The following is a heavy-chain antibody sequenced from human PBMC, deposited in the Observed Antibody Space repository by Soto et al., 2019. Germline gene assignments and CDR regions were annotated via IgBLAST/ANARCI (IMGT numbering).Heavy chain of an antibody. Sequence: ASVKVSCKASGYTFTSYDINWVRQATGQGLEWMGWMNPNSGNTGYAQKFQGRVTMTRNTSISTAYMELSSLRSEDTAVYYCARGVLAAAPYYYYYYMDVWGKGTTVTVSS. CDR2: MNPNSGNT. J-gene: IGHJ6*03. D-gene: IGHD6-13*01. V-gene: IGHV1-8*01. CDR1: GYTFTSYD. CDR3: ARGVLAAAPYYYYYYMDV.